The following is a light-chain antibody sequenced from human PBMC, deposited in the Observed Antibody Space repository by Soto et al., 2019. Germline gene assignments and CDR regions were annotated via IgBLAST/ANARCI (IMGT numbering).Light chain of an antibody. CDR1: QSVSRN. Sequence: EIVMAQSPATLSVSPGERVTLSCRAGQSVSRNLAWHQQKPGQTPRLLIYATSTRATGIPPRFSGSGSGTEFTLTISRLEPEDFAVYYCQQYGSSPPITFGQGTRLEI. CDR3: QQYGSSPPIT. J-gene: IGKJ5*01. CDR2: ATS. V-gene: IGKV3-15*01.